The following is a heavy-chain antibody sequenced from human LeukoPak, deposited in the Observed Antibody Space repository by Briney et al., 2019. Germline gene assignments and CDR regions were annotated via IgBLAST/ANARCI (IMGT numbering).Heavy chain of an antibody. CDR3: ARHVKPVTPYFFDY. J-gene: IGHJ4*02. Sequence: SETLSLTCTVSGGSIRSSYYYWGWIRQPPGKGLEWIGSIYDSGSTYYNPSLKSRVTISVDTSKNQFSLKLNSVTAADTAVYYCARHVKPVTPYFFDYWGQGTLVTVSS. CDR1: GGSIRSSYYY. V-gene: IGHV4-39*01. D-gene: IGHD4-11*01. CDR2: IYDSGST.